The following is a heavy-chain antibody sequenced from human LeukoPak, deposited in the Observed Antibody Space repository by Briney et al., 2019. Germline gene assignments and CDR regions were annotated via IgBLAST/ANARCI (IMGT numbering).Heavy chain of an antibody. CDR2: IYHSGST. CDR3: ARAWSSSPSGGAFDI. CDR1: GYSISSGYY. J-gene: IGHJ3*02. V-gene: IGHV4-38-2*01. Sequence: PSETLSLTCAVSGYSISSGYYWGWIRQPPGKGLEWIGSIYHSGSTYYNPSLKSRVTISVDTSKNQFSLKLSSVTASDTAVDYCARAWSSSPSGGAFDIWGQGTMVTVSS. D-gene: IGHD6-13*01.